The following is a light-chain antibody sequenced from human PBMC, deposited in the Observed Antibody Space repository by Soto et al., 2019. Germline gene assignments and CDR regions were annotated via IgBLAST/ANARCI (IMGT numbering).Light chain of an antibody. J-gene: IGKJ5*01. CDR3: QHYNSFPIT. V-gene: IGKV1-33*01. Sequence: DIQMTQSPSSLSASLGDRVTITCQASQDIRFYLSWFHQKTGQAPKLLIYDASQLETGVPSRFSGSGSGTDFTFTITGLQPEDIGTYYCQHYNSFPITFGQGTRLDI. CDR2: DAS. CDR1: QDIRFY.